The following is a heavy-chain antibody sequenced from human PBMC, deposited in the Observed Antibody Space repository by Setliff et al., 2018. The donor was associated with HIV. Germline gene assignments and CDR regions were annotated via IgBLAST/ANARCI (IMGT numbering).Heavy chain of an antibody. CDR2: IFPGDSDT. V-gene: IGHV5-51*01. Sequence: GESLKISCTGSGYSFTNYWIGWVRQMPGKGLEWMGIIFPGDSDTRYSPSFQGQVTIPVDTSISTAYLQWRSLKASDTAMYYCARQPGRAAMGRENYYYYYMDVWGKGTTVTVSS. J-gene: IGHJ6*03. CDR1: GYSFTNYW. CDR3: ARQPGRAAMGRENYYYYYMDV. D-gene: IGHD2-2*01.